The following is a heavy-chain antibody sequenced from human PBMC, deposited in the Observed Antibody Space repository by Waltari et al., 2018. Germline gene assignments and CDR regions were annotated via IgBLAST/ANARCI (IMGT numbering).Heavy chain of an antibody. J-gene: IGHJ2*01. CDR2: ISSTSNYI. D-gene: IGHD6-13*01. V-gene: IGHV3-21*01. Sequence: EVQLVESGGGLVKPGGSLRLSCAASGVTFHTSSMTWIRQPPGKGLEWVSSISSTSNYIYYADSVKGRFTISRDNAKKSVYLQLDSLRAEDTAVYYCAGGSSWYFWYFDLWGRGTLVTVSS. CDR1: GVTFHTSS. CDR3: AGGSSWYFWYFDL.